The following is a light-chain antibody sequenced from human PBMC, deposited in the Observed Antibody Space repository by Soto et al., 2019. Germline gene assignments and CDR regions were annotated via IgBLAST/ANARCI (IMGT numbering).Light chain of an antibody. CDR3: QPYDGNSWT. Sequence: DIQMTQSPSTLSASVGDRVNITCRASQSISTWLAWYQQRPGEAPKLLIYDVSTLESGVPSRFSGSGSGSEFTFSISSLQPDDFAIYYCQPYDGNSWTFGQGTKVESK. CDR2: DVS. J-gene: IGKJ1*01. CDR1: QSISTW. V-gene: IGKV1-5*01.